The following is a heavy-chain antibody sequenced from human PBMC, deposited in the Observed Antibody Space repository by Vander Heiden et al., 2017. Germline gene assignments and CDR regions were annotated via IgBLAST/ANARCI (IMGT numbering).Heavy chain of an antibody. D-gene: IGHD3-9*01. Sequence: QVQLVESGGGVVQPGRSLRLSCAASGFTFSSYGLHWVRQAPGKGLEWVAVIWYDGSNKYYADSVKGRFTISRDNSKNTLYLQMNSLRAEDTAVYYCARDRYYDILTGYLFDYWGQGTLVTVSS. CDR1: GFTFSSYG. CDR2: IWYDGSNK. J-gene: IGHJ4*02. CDR3: ARDRYYDILTGYLFDY. V-gene: IGHV3-33*01.